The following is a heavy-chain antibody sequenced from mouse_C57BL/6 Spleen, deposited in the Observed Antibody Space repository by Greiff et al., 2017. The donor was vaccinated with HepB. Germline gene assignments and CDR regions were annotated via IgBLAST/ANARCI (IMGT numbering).Heavy chain of an antibody. Sequence: EVQVVESGTVLARPGASVKMSCKTSGYTFTSYWMHWVKQRPGQGLEWIGAIYPGNSDTSYNQKFKGKAKLTAVTSASTAYMELSSLTNEDSAVYYCTRGAYYSNYVDYWGQGTTLTVSS. V-gene: IGHV1-5*01. CDR2: IYPGNSDT. J-gene: IGHJ2*01. D-gene: IGHD2-5*01. CDR1: GYTFTSYW. CDR3: TRGAYYSNYVDY.